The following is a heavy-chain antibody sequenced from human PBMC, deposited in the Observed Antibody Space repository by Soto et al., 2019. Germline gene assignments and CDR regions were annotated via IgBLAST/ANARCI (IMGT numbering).Heavy chain of an antibody. J-gene: IGHJ4*02. Sequence: GESLKISCKGSGYSFTSYWIGWVRQMPGKGLEWMGIIYPADSDTRYSPSFQGQVTISADKSITTAYLRWSSLKDSDTAMYYCARRNNLEWPYWGQGTLVTVSS. V-gene: IGHV5-51*01. CDR2: IYPADSDT. CDR1: GYSFTSYW. D-gene: IGHD3-3*01. CDR3: ARRNNLEWPY.